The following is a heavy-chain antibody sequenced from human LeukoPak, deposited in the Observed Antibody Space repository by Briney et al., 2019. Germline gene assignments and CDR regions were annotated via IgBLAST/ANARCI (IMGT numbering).Heavy chain of an antibody. CDR3: AKQLSSNAN. Sequence: PGGSLRLSCAASGFTFSAYSMNWVRQAPGKGLEWVANTNQDGSEKYYADSEKGRFTISRDNAKNSLYLQTNGLRAEDTAVYYCAKQLSSNANWGQGTLVTVSS. V-gene: IGHV3-7*01. CDR1: GFTFSAYS. J-gene: IGHJ4*02. CDR2: TNQDGSEK. D-gene: IGHD5-18*01.